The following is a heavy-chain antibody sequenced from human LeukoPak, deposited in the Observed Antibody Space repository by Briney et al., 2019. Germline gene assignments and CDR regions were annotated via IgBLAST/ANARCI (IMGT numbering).Heavy chain of an antibody. J-gene: IGHJ4*02. CDR1: GFTFTSSA. CDR2: IVVGSGNT. Sequence: VASVKVSCKASGFTFTSSAVQWARQARGQRLEWIGWIVVGSGNTNYAQKFQERVTITRDMSTSTAYMELSSLRSEDTAVYYCALSGYDFSYFDYWGQGTLVTVSS. V-gene: IGHV1-58*01. CDR3: ALSGYDFSYFDY. D-gene: IGHD5-12*01.